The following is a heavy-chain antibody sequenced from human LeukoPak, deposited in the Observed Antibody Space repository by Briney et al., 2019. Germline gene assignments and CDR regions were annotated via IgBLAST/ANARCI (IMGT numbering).Heavy chain of an antibody. CDR3: AKGPNYYDSSGYYIY. CDR1: GFTFSSYG. Sequence: RGSLRLSCADSGFTFSSYGMNWVRQAPGKGLEWVSAITTSDGSTYYADSVKGRFTISRDNSKNTLYLQMNSLRAEDTAVYYCAKGPNYYDSSGYYIYWGQGTLVTVSS. V-gene: IGHV3-23*01. D-gene: IGHD3-22*01. CDR2: ITTSDGST. J-gene: IGHJ4*02.